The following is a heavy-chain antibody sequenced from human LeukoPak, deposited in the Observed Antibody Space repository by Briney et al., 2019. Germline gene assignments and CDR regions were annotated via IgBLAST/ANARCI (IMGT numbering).Heavy chain of an antibody. J-gene: IGHJ4*02. CDR1: GGTFSSYA. CDR3: ARVSQASHRYCSAGSCYRNSFDY. Sequence: SVTVSCTASGGTFSSYAISWVRQAPGQGLEWMGGIIPIFGTANYAQKFQGRVTITADESTSTAYMELSSLRSEDTAVYYCARVSQASHRYCSAGSCYRNSFDYWGQGTLVTVSS. V-gene: IGHV1-69*13. CDR2: IIPIFGTA. D-gene: IGHD2-15*01.